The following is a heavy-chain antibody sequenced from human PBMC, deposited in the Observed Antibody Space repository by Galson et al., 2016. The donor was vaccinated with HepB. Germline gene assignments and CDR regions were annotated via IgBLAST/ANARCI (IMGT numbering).Heavy chain of an antibody. J-gene: IGHJ3*02. V-gene: IGHV4-39*01. CDR3: ARELNHRYYYDSSGYYYGAGDAFDI. CDR2: IYYSGST. D-gene: IGHD3-22*01. Sequence: LSLTCTGSGGSISNSRYYWGWIRQPPGKGLEWIGSIYYSGSTYYNPSLKSRVTISVDRSKNQFSLKLTSLIAADTAVYYCARELNHRYYYDSSGYYYGAGDAFDIWGQGTMVAVSS. CDR1: GGSISNSRYY.